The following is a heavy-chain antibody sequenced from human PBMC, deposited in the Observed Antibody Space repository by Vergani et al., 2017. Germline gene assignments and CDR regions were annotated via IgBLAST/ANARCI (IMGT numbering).Heavy chain of an antibody. CDR3: AGLVRITIFGAVLAYYMDV. Sequence: QVQLQQWGAGLLKPSETLSLTCAVYGGSFSGYYRSWIRQPPGKGLEWIGEINHSGSTNYNPSLKSRVTIAVDPSKNQFSLKLSSVTAADTAVYYCAGLVRITIFGAVLAYYMDVWGKGTTVTVSS. CDR2: INHSGST. D-gene: IGHD3-3*01. CDR1: GGSFSGYY. V-gene: IGHV4-34*01. J-gene: IGHJ6*03.